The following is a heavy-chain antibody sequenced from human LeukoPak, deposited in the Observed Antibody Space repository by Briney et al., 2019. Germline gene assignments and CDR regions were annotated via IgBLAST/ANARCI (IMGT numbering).Heavy chain of an antibody. V-gene: IGHV4-34*01. CDR1: NGSFSAYY. CDR3: ARRYCSGGSCYMRGYYGMDV. J-gene: IGHJ6*04. D-gene: IGHD2-15*01. CDR2: ISHSGST. Sequence: SETLSLTCAVSNGSFSAYYWCWIRQSPGKGLQWIGEISHSGSTNYNPSLKLRVSISLDTSKNQFSLRLSSVSAADTAVYFCARRYCSGGSCYMRGYYGMDVWATGTTVIVSS.